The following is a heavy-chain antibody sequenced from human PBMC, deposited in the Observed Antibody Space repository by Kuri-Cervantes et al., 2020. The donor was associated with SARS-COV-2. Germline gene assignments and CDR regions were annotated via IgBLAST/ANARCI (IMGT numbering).Heavy chain of an antibody. D-gene: IGHD2-2*01. Sequence: GGSLRLSCAASGFTFSSYSMNWVRQAPGKGLEWVSSIISSRSYIYYADSVKGRFTISRDNSKNSLYLQMNSLRAEDTAVYYCARDLEYCSSTSCYEVHYMDVWGKGTTVTGYS. J-gene: IGHJ6*03. CDR1: GFTFSSYS. V-gene: IGHV3-21*01. CDR2: IISSRSYI. CDR3: ARDLEYCSSTSCYEVHYMDV.